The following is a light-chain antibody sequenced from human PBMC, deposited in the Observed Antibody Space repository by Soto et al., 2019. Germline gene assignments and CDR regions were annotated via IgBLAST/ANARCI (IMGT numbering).Light chain of an antibody. Sequence: IQMTQSPSTLSASLGDRVTITCRASQDISNWMAWYQQKPGKAPILLIYGASTLQSGVPSRFSGSGSGTEFYLPSTSLQTGDFATYYCQQYNSFPPYTFGPGTKVEI. CDR2: GAS. V-gene: IGKV1-5*01. CDR3: QQYNSFPPYT. CDR1: QDISNW. J-gene: IGKJ3*01.